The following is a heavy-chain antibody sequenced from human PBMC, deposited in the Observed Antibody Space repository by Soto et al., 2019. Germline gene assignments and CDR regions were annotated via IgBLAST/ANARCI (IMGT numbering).Heavy chain of an antibody. V-gene: IGHV3-48*03. CDR3: ATAGLTGTV. CDR2: ISVSGTMR. D-gene: IGHD3-9*01. Sequence: GGSLRLSCAPSGFTFSSYEMNWVRQAPGKGLEWVSYISVSGTMRFYADAVKGRFTISRDNTKKILYLQMNSPRAEDTAPYYCATAGLTGTVWGQGTTVTVSS. CDR1: GFTFSSYE. J-gene: IGHJ6*02.